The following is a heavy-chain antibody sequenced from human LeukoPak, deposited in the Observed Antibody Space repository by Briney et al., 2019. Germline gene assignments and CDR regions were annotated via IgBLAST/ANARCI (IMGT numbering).Heavy chain of an antibody. CDR1: GFTFSSYA. J-gene: IGHJ4*02. CDR3: ATSGSYYGPHKTLPIDY. CDR2: ISGSGGST. D-gene: IGHD1-26*01. V-gene: IGHV3-23*01. Sequence: PGGSLRLSCAASGFTFSSYAMSWVRQAPGKGLEWVSAISGSGGSTYYADSVKGRFTISRDNSKNTLYLQMNSLRAEDTAVYYCATSGSYYGPHKTLPIDYWGQGTLATVSS.